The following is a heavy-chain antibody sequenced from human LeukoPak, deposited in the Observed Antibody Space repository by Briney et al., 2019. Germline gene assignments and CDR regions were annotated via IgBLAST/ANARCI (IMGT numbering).Heavy chain of an antibody. CDR1: GFTFSNYW. CDR2: IDNAGSIT. J-gene: IGHJ4*02. Sequence: GGSLRLSCAASGFTFSNYWIHWVRQAPGKGLVWVSRIDNAGSITTYAASVKSRFTISRDNSKNTLYLQMNSLRAEDRAVYYCAKGLWSSNYFDYWGQGTLVTVSS. D-gene: IGHD2-21*01. CDR3: AKGLWSSNYFDY. V-gene: IGHV3-74*03.